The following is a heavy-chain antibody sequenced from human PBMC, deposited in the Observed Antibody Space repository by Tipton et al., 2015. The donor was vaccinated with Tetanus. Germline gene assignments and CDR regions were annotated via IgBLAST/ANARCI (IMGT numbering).Heavy chain of an antibody. J-gene: IGHJ4*02. Sequence: GLVKPSETLSLTCSVSGGSITNPSDYWGWLRQSPGKGLEWIGTTHYSGSTYYNPSLKSRVTLSVDVSKNQFSLRGSSVTAADTALYFCARDSHVGAPVVNCFDRWGLGTLVTVSS. CDR2: THYSGST. V-gene: IGHV4-39*02. CDR1: GGSITNPSDY. D-gene: IGHD2-21*01. CDR3: ARDSHVGAPVVNCFDR.